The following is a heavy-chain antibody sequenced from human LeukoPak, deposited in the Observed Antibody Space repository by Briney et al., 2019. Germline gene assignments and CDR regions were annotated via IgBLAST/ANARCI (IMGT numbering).Heavy chain of an antibody. D-gene: IGHD3-16*01. V-gene: IGHV4-59*12. CDR1: GASIRSSY. J-gene: IGHJ4*02. Sequence: PSETLSLTCTVSGASIRSSYWSWIRQPPGKGLEWIGYISYTGSTNYNPSLKSRVTISVDRSKNQFSLKLSSVTAADTAVYYCARDPHGFRWGHFDYWGQGTLVTVSS. CDR3: ARDPHGFRWGHFDY. CDR2: ISYTGST.